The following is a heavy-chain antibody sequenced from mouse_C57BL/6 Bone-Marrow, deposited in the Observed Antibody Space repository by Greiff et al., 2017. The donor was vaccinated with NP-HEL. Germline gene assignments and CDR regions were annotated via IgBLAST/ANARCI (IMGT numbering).Heavy chain of an antibody. CDR1: GYTFTDYY. D-gene: IGHD1-1*01. CDR3: AREGITTVVADWYFDV. CDR2: INPNNGGT. V-gene: IGHV1-26*01. Sequence: VQLQQSGPELVKPGASVKISCKASGYTFTDYYMNWVKQSHGKSLEWIGDINPNNGGTSYNQKFKGKATLTVDKSSRTAYMELRSLTSEDSAVYYCAREGITTVVADWYFDVWGTGTTVTVSS. J-gene: IGHJ1*03.